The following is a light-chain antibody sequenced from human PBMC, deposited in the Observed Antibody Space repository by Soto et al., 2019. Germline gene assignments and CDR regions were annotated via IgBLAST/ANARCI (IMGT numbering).Light chain of an antibody. V-gene: IGKV1-6*01. CDR3: LQDYGNSWT. CDR1: RDVGSD. J-gene: IGKJ1*01. CDR2: AAS. Sequence: TQMTQSPLSLSASVGEKIIITCRASRDVGSDVSWYQQKPGQAPKLVIYAASKLYTGVPSRFRGRRSGTEFNLTISRLQTEDFASYYCLQDYGNSWTFGQGTKVEIE.